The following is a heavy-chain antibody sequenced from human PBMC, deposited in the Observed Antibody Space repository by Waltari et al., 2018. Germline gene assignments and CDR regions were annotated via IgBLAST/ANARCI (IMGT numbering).Heavy chain of an antibody. J-gene: IGHJ4*02. Sequence: QVQLQESGPGLVKPSQTLSLTCTVSGGSISSGSYYWSWIRQPAGKGLEWIGRIYTSGTTHTHPSLNSQVTISVDTSKNQFSLKLSSVTAADTAVYYCARETLRYCSGGSCTFDYWGQGTLVTVSS. D-gene: IGHD2-15*01. CDR2: IYTSGTT. CDR3: ARETLRYCSGGSCTFDY. V-gene: IGHV4-61*02. CDR1: GGSISSGSYY.